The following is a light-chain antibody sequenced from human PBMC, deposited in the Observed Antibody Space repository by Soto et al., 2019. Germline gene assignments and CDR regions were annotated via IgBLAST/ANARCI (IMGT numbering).Light chain of an antibody. CDR3: HRYNSSPYT. CDR1: QSIYSW. CDR2: KAS. J-gene: IGKJ2*01. V-gene: IGKV1-5*03. Sequence: DIEVTQSPSTLSASVGDRVTITCRASQSIYSWMAWYQQKPGKAPKLLIYKASTLESGVPSRFSGSGSGTEFTLIISSVQPDDFATYYCHRYNSSPYTFGRGTKLEIK.